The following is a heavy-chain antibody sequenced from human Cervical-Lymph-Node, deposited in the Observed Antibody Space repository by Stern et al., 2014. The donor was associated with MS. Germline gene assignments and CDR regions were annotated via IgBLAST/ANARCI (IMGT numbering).Heavy chain of an antibody. CDR2: MSHDGFSR. J-gene: IGHJ4*02. V-gene: IGHV3-30*03. D-gene: IGHD3-22*01. Sequence: VQLVASGGGVVQTGTSLRLSCEGSRFTFNNFVMHWIRQAPGKGLEWVAGMSHDGFSRYYVDSVKGRFTISRDDSKNTLYLQMNSLRPEDTAVYYCAREGYSSGRAPSFDYWGQGALVTVSS. CDR1: RFTFNNFV. CDR3: AREGYSSGRAPSFDY.